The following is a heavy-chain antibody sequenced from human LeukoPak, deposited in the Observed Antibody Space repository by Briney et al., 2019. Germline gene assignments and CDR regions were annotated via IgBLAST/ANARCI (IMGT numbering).Heavy chain of an antibody. CDR2: INIDGSST. J-gene: IGHJ4*02. CDR3: AAGYSYGYYYFDF. V-gene: IGHV3-74*01. CDR1: GFRFSSNW. Sequence: AGGSLRLSCVASGFRFSSNWMHWVRQAPGKGLMWVSRINIDGSSTTYAEFVKGRFTNSRDNAKNTLYLQLNSLGADDTAVYFCAAGYSYGYYYFDFWGQGTPVTVSS. D-gene: IGHD5-18*01.